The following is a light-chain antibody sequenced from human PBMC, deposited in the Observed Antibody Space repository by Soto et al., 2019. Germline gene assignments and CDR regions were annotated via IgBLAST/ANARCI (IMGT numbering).Light chain of an antibody. CDR1: QSVSST. J-gene: IGKJ1*01. Sequence: EIVMTQSPATLSVSPGERATLSCRASQSVSSTLAWYQQKPGQAPRLLIYGASIRATGSPARFSGSGSGTEFTLTISSLQSEDFAVYYCQQYNNWPPGTFGQGTKVEIK. CDR2: GAS. CDR3: QQYNNWPPGT. V-gene: IGKV3D-15*01.